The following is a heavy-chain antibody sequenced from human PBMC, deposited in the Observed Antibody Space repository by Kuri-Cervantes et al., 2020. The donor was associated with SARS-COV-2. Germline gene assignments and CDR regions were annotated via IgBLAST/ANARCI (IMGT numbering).Heavy chain of an antibody. CDR1: GHSISSGYY. J-gene: IGHJ6*03. CDR2: IYYSGST. Sequence: SETLSLTCAVSGHSISSGYYWGWIRQPPGKGLEWIGYIYYSGSTYYNPSLKSRVTISVDTSKNQFSLKLSSVTAADTAVYYCARDISSYYYYYYMDVWGKGTTVTVSS. CDR3: ARDISSYYYYYYMDV. V-gene: IGHV4-30-4*08. D-gene: IGHD2-2*01.